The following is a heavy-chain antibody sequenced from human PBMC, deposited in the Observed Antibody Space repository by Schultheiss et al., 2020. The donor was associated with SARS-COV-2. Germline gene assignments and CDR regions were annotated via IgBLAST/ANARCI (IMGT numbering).Heavy chain of an antibody. V-gene: IGHV1-46*01. Sequence: ASVKVSCKASGYTFTGYYMHWVRQAPGQGLEWMGIINPSGGSTSYAQKFQGRVTMTRDTSTSTVYMELSSLRSEDTAVYYCARGAYCGGDCYSGPFDYWGQGTLVTVSS. CDR3: ARGAYCGGDCYSGPFDY. CDR1: GYTFTGYY. J-gene: IGHJ4*02. CDR2: INPSGGST. D-gene: IGHD2-21*02.